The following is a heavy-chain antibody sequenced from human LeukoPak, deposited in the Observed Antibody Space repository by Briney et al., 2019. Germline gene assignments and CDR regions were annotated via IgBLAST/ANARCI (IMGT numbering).Heavy chain of an antibody. J-gene: IGHJ4*02. CDR3: ARDGPPAGLYFDN. V-gene: IGHV3-7*01. CDR2: INQGGTEK. Sequence: GGSLRLSCAPSGFSFNTFWMNWVRQAPGKGLERVASINQGGTEKYYVDSVKGRFTISRDNAKNSLYLRMYGLTAEDTAVYYCARDGPPAGLYFDNWGQGTLVTVSS. CDR1: GFSFNTFW. D-gene: IGHD2-2*01.